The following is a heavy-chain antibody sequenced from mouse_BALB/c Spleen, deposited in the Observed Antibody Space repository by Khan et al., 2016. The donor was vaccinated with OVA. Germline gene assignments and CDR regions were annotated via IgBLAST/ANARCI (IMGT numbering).Heavy chain of an antibody. CDR2: INPSNGYT. J-gene: IGHJ3*01. V-gene: IGHV1-4*01. CDR1: GYTFTSYT. D-gene: IGHD2-5*01. Sequence: QVQLKQSGAELARPGASVKMSCKASGYTFTSYTIHWIKERPGQGLEWIGYINPSNGYTNYNQKFKDKATLTTDKSSTTAYLQLSSLTSDDSAVXNGVRDGAYRRNYGWFAYGGQGTLVTVSA. CDR3: VRDGAYRRNYGWFAY.